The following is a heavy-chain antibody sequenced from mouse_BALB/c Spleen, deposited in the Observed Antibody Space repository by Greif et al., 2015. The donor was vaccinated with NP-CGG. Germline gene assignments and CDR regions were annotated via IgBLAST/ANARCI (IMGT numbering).Heavy chain of an antibody. J-gene: IGHJ3*01. V-gene: IGHV5-15*02. D-gene: IGHD2-1*01. CDR1: GFTFSDYG. CDR3: ARDRERGNYASWFAY. CDR2: ISNLAYSI. Sequence: EVKVVESGGGLVQPGGSRKLSCAASGFTFSDYGMAWVRQAPGKGPDWVAFISNLAYSIYYADTVTGRFTISRENAKNTLYLEMSSLRSEDAAMYYCARDRERGNYASWFAYWGQGTLVTVSA.